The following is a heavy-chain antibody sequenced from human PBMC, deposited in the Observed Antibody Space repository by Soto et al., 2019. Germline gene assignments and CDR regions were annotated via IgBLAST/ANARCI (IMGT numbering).Heavy chain of an antibody. V-gene: IGHV1-69*13. J-gene: IGHJ6*02. D-gene: IGHD5-12*01. CDR3: ARGRGYSGDDHYYYFDMDV. Sequence: SVKVSCKASVGSFNNYPITWVRQAPGEGLEWMGGSIPIFGTANYAQKFQGRVTISVDESTSTAYMELSSLRSEDTAVYYCARGRGYSGDDHYYYFDMDVWGQGTTVTVS. CDR1: VGSFNNYP. CDR2: SIPIFGTA.